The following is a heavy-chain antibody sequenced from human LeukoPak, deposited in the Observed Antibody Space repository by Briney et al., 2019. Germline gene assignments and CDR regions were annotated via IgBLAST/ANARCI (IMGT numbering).Heavy chain of an antibody. D-gene: IGHD1-26*01. J-gene: IGHJ4*02. V-gene: IGHV1-2*02. Sequence: ASVKVSCKASGYTFTDSYVHWVRQAPGQGLEWMGWINPDTGVTNYAQKFQGRVTLTRDTSISTAYVELSRLRSDDTAVYYCARVSGSYKWFDCRGQGTLVTVSS. CDR1: GYTFTDSY. CDR2: INPDTGVT. CDR3: ARVSGSYKWFDC.